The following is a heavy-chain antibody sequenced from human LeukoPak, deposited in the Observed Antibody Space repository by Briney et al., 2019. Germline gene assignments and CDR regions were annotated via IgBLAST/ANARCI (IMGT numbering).Heavy chain of an antibody. Sequence: PSETLSLTCAVYGGSFSGYYWSWIRQPPGKGLEWIGEINHSGSTNYNPSLKSRVTISVDTSKNQFPLKLSSVTAADTAVYYCARSRRGSLRYFDWLSPFDYWGQGTLVTVSS. CDR2: INHSGST. V-gene: IGHV4-34*01. CDR3: ARSRRGSLRYFDWLSPFDY. D-gene: IGHD3-9*01. J-gene: IGHJ4*02. CDR1: GGSFSGYY.